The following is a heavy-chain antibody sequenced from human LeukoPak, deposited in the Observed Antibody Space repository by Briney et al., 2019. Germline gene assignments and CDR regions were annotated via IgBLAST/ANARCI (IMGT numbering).Heavy chain of an antibody. D-gene: IGHD2-2*01. V-gene: IGHV1-69*04. CDR1: GGTFSSYA. CDR3: ASLGYCSSTSCPGLYYYYGMDV. J-gene: IGHJ6*02. Sequence: SVTVSCKASGGTFSSYAISWVRQAPGQGLEWMGRIIPILGIANYAQKFQGRVTITADKSTSTAYMELSSLRSEDTAVYYCASLGYCSSTSCPGLYYYYGMDVWGQGTTVTVSS. CDR2: IIPILGIA.